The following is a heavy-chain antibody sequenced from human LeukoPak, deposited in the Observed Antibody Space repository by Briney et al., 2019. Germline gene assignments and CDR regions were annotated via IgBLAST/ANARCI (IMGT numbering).Heavy chain of an antibody. Sequence: ASVKVSCKASGYTSTGYYMHWVRQAPGQGLEWMGWINPNSGGTNYAQKFQGRVTMTRDTSISTAYMELSRLRSDDTAVYYCARGATVTTYHYYYMDVWGKGTTVTVSS. V-gene: IGHV1-2*02. J-gene: IGHJ6*03. CDR1: GYTSTGYY. CDR3: ARGATVTTYHYYYMDV. CDR2: INPNSGGT. D-gene: IGHD4-11*01.